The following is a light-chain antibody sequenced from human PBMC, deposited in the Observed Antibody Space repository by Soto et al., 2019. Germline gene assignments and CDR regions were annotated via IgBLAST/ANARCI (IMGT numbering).Light chain of an antibody. CDR1: QSVSSY. CDR2: GAS. Sequence: EIVLTQSPGTLSLSPGERATLSCRASQSVSSYLAWYQQKPGQAPRLLIYGASTRATAFPARFSGSGSGTEFTFTIASLQSEDFAVYYCQQYNNWPITFGQGTRLEIK. CDR3: QQYNNWPIT. V-gene: IGKV3-15*01. J-gene: IGKJ5*01.